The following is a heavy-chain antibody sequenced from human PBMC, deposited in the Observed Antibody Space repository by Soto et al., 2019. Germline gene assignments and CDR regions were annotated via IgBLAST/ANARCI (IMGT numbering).Heavy chain of an antibody. D-gene: IGHD6-19*01. V-gene: IGHV4-31*03. CDR3: ARELRWPVHNWFAP. Sequence: PSETLSLTCTVSGGSISSGGYYWSWIRQHPGKGLEWIGYIYYSGSTYYNPSLKSRVTISVDTSKNQFSLKLSSVTAADTAVYYCARELRWPVHNWFAPWGQGTLVTVSS. CDR2: IYYSGST. CDR1: GGSISSGGYY. J-gene: IGHJ5*02.